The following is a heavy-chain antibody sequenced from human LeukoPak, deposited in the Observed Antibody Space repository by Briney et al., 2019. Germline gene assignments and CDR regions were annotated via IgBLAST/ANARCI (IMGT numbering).Heavy chain of an antibody. CDR2: IYYSGST. D-gene: IGHD3-3*01. V-gene: IGHV4-59*08. Sequence: SETLSLTCTVSGGSINSYYWSWIRQPPGEGLEWIGYIYYSGSTNYNPSLTGRVTISLDTSKNQFSLKLSSVTAADTAVYYCARRRGDFWSDYYAFDYWGQGTLVTISS. J-gene: IGHJ4*02. CDR3: ARRRGDFWSDYYAFDY. CDR1: GGSINSYY.